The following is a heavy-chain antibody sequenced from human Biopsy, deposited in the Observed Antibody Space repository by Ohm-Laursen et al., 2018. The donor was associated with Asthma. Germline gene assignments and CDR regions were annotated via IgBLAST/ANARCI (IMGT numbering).Heavy chain of an antibody. V-gene: IGHV3-53*01. CDR3: ARGDSSNWSHYYFDY. J-gene: IGHJ4*02. Sequence: SLRLSCTASGFTVSTNGMSWVRQPPGKGLEWVSVIYSGGDTYYADSVQGRVTISRDNSKNTLSLQMNSLRAEDTAVYYCARGDSSNWSHYYFDYWGQGTLVTVSS. CDR2: IYSGGDT. CDR1: GFTVSTNG. D-gene: IGHD3-22*01.